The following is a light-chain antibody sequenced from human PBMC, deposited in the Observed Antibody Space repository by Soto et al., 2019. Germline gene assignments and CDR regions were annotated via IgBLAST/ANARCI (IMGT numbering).Light chain of an antibody. Sequence: DVVMTRSPLSLPVTLGQPASISCRSSRSLVSSDGNTSLKWFQQRPGQSPRRLIFEVSNRDSGVPDRFCGSASGTDFTLKISRVEAEDVGVYYCMQGTKWPHTFGQGNKV. CDR2: EVS. CDR3: MQGTKWPHT. CDR1: RSLVSSDGNTS. J-gene: IGKJ1*01. V-gene: IGKV2-30*01.